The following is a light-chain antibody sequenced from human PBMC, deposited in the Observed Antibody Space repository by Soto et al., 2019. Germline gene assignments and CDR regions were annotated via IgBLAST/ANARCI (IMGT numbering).Light chain of an antibody. Sequence: QAASVSGSPGQSITISCTGTSRDVGGYNYVSWYQQHPGKAPKLMIYDVSNRPSGVSNRFSGSKSGNTASLTISGLQAEDEADYYCSSYTSSSTPVFGGGTKLTVL. J-gene: IGLJ2*01. CDR3: SSYTSSSTPV. CDR2: DVS. CDR1: SRDVGGYNY. V-gene: IGLV2-14*01.